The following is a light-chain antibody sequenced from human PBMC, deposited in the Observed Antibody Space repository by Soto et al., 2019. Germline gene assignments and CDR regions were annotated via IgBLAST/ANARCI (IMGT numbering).Light chain of an antibody. V-gene: IGLV2-8*01. CDR2: EIS. CDR3: SSYAGSITWV. CDR1: SSDVGGYAF. Sequence: QSALTQPPSASGAPGQSVTIPCTGTSSDVGGYAFVSWYQQHPGKAPKLMLYEISNRPSGVPDRFSGSKSGNTASLTVSGLQAEDEADYYCSSYAGSITWVFGGGTKLTVL. J-gene: IGLJ3*02.